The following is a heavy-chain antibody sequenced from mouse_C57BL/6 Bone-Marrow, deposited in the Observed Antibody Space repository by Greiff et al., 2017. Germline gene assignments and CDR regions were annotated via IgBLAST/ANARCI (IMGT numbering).Heavy chain of an antibody. CDR3: ARHEEGLRLRGYAMDY. V-gene: IGHV1-62-2*01. CDR1: GYTFTEYT. CDR2: FYPGSGSI. J-gene: IGHJ4*01. Sequence: VQLQQSGAELVKPGASVKLSCKASGYTFTEYTIHWVKQRSGQGLEWIGWFYPGSGSIKYNEKFKDKATLTADKSSSTVYMELSRLTSEDCAVYFCARHEEGLRLRGYAMDYWGQGTSVTVSS. D-gene: IGHD3-2*02.